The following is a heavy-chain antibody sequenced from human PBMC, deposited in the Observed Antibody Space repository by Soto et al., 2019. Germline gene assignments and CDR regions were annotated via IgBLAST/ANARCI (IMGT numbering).Heavy chain of an antibody. Sequence: VQLVESGGGLVKPGGSLRLSCTVSGLTFTNAWMTWVRQAPGKGLEWVARIKSHTDGGTTDYAAPLQGRFTISTDDSRNTLFLQMNSLKTEDTAVYFCATAPGYWASAPLDYWGQGTLVTVSS. CDR1: GLTFTNAW. J-gene: IGHJ4*02. CDR3: ATAPGYWASAPLDY. D-gene: IGHD6-25*01. CDR2: IKSHTDGGTT. V-gene: IGHV3-15*07.